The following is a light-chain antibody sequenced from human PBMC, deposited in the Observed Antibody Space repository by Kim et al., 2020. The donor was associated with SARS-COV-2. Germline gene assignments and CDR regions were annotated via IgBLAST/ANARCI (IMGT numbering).Light chain of an antibody. CDR1: QSVSSI. CDR2: GAS. Sequence: VSPGERATLSCRASQSVSSILAWYQQTPAQAPGLLIYGASARATGIPARFSGSGSGTEFTLTISSLQSEDFAVYYCQQYNNWPPTFGQGTKVDIK. CDR3: QQYNNWPPT. J-gene: IGKJ1*01. V-gene: IGKV3-15*01.